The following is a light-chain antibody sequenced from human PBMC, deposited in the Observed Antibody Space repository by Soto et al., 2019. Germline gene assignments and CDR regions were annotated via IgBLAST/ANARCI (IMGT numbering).Light chain of an antibody. J-gene: IGKJ2*01. CDR3: QQYGSSPYT. V-gene: IGKV3-20*01. Sequence: EIVLTQSPGTLSLSPGERATLSCRASQSNSLNYLAWYQQKPGQTPRLLIYGASSRATGIPDRFSAGGSGTDFTLTITRLEPEDFAVYYCQQYGSSPYTFGQGTKLEIK. CDR1: QSNSLNY. CDR2: GAS.